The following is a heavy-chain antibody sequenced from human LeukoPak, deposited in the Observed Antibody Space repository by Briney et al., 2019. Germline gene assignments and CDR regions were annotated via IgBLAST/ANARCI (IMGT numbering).Heavy chain of an antibody. D-gene: IGHD2-15*01. Sequence: PSETLSLTCAVYGGSFSGYYWSWIRQPPGKGLEWIGEINHSGSTNYNPSLKSRVTISVDTSKNQFSLKLSSVTAADTAVYYCASGYYTEHCSGGSCYPSLDYWGQGTLVTVSS. V-gene: IGHV4-34*01. CDR1: GGSFSGYY. J-gene: IGHJ4*02. CDR2: INHSGST. CDR3: ASGYYTEHCSGGSCYPSLDY.